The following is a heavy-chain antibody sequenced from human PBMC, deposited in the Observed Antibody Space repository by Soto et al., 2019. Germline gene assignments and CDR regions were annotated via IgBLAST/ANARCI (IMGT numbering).Heavy chain of an antibody. J-gene: IGHJ4*02. CDR3: ANDPRYSLDY. CDR1: GDSVSIYSGA. D-gene: IGHD5-12*01. CDR2: TYYRSKWYY. V-gene: IGHV6-1*01. Sequence: SQTLSLTCVISGDSVSIYSGAWNWIRQSPSRGLEWLGRTYYRSKWYYDYAESVKSRIIISVDTSKNQFSLQLNSVTPEDAAVYYCANDPRYSLDYWGQGIQVTVSS.